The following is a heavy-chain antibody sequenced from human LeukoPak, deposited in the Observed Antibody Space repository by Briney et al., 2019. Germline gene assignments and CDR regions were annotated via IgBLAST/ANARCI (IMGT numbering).Heavy chain of an antibody. J-gene: IGHJ4*02. D-gene: IGHD5-18*01. CDR3: ARGERGIQLWKYFYY. CDR2: INHSGST. V-gene: IGHV4-34*01. CDR1: GGSFSGYY. Sequence: PSETLSLTCAVYGGSFSGYYWSWIRQPPGKGLEWIGEINHSGSTNYNPSLKSRVTISVDTSKNQFSLKLSSVTAADTAVYYCARGERGIQLWKYFYYWGQGTLVTVSS.